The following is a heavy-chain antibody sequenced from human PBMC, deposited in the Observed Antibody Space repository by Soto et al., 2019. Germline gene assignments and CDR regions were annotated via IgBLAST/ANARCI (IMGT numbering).Heavy chain of an antibody. CDR2: IIPIFGTA. J-gene: IGHJ4*02. Sequence: SVKVSCKASGGTFSSYAISWVRQAPGQGLEWMGGIIPIFGTANYAQKFQGRVTITADESTSTAYMELSSLRSEDTAVYYCARRGQRGYSYGYPFDYWGQGTLVTVSS. CDR1: GGTFSSYA. CDR3: ARRGQRGYSYGYPFDY. D-gene: IGHD5-18*01. V-gene: IGHV1-69*13.